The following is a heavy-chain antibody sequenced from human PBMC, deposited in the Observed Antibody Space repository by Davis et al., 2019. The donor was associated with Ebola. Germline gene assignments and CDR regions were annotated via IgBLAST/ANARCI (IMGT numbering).Heavy chain of an antibody. CDR3: ARIRFLEWNTRYYYYGMDV. D-gene: IGHD3-3*01. CDR2: INHSGST. V-gene: IGHV4-34*01. Sequence: SETLSLTCAVYGESFSDYYWTWIRQPPGKGLEWIGEINHSGSTNYNPSLKSRVTISVDTSKNQFSLKLSSVTAADTAVYYCARIRFLEWNTRYYYYGMDVWGQGTTVTVSS. J-gene: IGHJ6*02. CDR1: GESFSDYY.